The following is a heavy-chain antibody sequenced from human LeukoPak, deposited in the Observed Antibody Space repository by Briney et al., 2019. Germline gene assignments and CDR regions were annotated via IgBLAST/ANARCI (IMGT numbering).Heavy chain of an antibody. CDR1: GDSISSYY. J-gene: IGHJ4*02. D-gene: IGHD6-19*01. CDR3: ARENTVAGTGIDY. Sequence: KPSETLSLTCTVSGDSISSYYWSWIRQPPGKGLEWIGYIYTSGSTNYNPSLKSRVTISVDTSKNQFSLKLSSVTAADTAVYYCARENTVAGTGIDYWGQGTLVTVSS. V-gene: IGHV4-4*09. CDR2: IYTSGST.